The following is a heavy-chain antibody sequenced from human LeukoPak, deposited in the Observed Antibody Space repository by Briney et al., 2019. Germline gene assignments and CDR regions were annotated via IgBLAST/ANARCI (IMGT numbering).Heavy chain of an antibody. CDR3: ARYCSSTSCYGADYMDV. V-gene: IGHV1-69*13. Sequence: SVKVSCKASGGTFSSYAISWVRQAPGQGLEWIGGIIPIFGTANYAQKFQGRVTITADESTSTAYMELSSLRSEDTAVYYCARYCSSTSCYGADYMDVWGKGTTVTVSS. D-gene: IGHD2-2*01. J-gene: IGHJ6*03. CDR2: IIPIFGTA. CDR1: GGTFSSYA.